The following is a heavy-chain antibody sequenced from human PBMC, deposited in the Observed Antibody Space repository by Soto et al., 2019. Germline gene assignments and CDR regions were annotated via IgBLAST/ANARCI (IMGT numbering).Heavy chain of an antibody. CDR3: AKDGLLRYFDWLPYYFDY. Sequence: EVQLLESGGGLVQPGGSLRLSCAASGFTLSSYAMSWVRQSPGTGLGWCSAISGSGGSTNYADSVKGRFTISRDNSKNTLYLQMNSLRAEDTAVYYCAKDGLLRYFDWLPYYFDYWGQGTLVTVSS. D-gene: IGHD3-9*01. J-gene: IGHJ4*02. CDR1: GFTLSSYA. V-gene: IGHV3-23*01. CDR2: ISGSGGST.